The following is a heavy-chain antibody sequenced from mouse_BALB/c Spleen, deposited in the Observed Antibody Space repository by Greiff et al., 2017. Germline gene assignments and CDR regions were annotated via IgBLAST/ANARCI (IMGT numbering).Heavy chain of an antibody. CDR2: ISSGSSTI. Sequence: EVQRVESGGGLVQPGGSRKLSCAASGFTFSSFGMHWVRQAPEKGLEWVAYISSGSSTIYYADTVKGRFTISRDNPKNTLFLQMTSLRSEDTAMYYCASVAWFAYWGQGTLVTVSA. V-gene: IGHV5-17*02. J-gene: IGHJ3*01. CDR3: ASVAWFAY. CDR1: GFTFSSFG.